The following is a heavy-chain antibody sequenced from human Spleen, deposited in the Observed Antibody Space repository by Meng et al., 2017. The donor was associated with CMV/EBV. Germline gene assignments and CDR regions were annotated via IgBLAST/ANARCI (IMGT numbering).Heavy chain of an antibody. CDR1: GFTFSSYT. CDR3: ARSGFDWLSPFDY. D-gene: IGHD3-9*01. Sequence: GGSLRLSCAASGFTFSSYTIHWVRQAPGKGLEWVAVISKDGSNKYNADSVKGRFTISRDNSKNMVHLQMNNLRTADTALYYCARSGFDWLSPFDYWGQGTLVTVSS. V-gene: IGHV3-30*04. CDR2: ISKDGSNK. J-gene: IGHJ4*02.